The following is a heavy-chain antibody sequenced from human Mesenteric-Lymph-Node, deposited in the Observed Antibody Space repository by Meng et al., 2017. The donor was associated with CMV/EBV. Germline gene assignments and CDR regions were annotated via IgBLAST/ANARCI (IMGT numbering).Heavy chain of an antibody. D-gene: IGHD1/OR15-1a*01. CDR2: IYWDDDK. V-gene: IGHV2-5*02. J-gene: IGHJ4*02. CDR1: GFSLSTTGVG. Sequence: CTFSGFSLSTTGVGVAWIRQPPGKALEWLAVIYWDDDKRYIPSLKSRLTITNDTSKNQVVFTMTNMDPMDTATYYCAHRGGGTVSAYWGQGTLVTVSS. CDR3: AHRGGGTVSAY.